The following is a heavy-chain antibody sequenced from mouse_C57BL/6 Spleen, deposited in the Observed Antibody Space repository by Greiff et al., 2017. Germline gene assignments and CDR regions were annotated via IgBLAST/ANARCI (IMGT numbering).Heavy chain of an antibody. CDR2: INPSSGYT. CDR1: GYTFTSYW. V-gene: IGHV1-7*01. J-gene: IGHJ2*01. CDR3: ARSDSNFLDYFDY. Sequence: VQLQQSGAELAKPGASVKLSCKASGYTFTSYWMHWVKQRPGQGLEWIGYINPSSGYTKYNQKFKDKATLTADKSSSTAYMQLSSLTYEDSAVYYCARSDSNFLDYFDYWGQGTTLTVSS. D-gene: IGHD2-5*01.